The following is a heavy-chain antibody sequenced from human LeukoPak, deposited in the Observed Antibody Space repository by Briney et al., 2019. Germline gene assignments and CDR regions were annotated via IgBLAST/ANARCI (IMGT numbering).Heavy chain of an antibody. Sequence: GGSLRLSCAASGFTFRSHAMTWVLQAPGRGLEWVSGISNGGGRTYYADSVKGRYTISRDNSKNTLYLQMNSLRAEDTAVYYCAKESGSYPIRNALDYWGQGTLVTVSS. D-gene: IGHD1-26*01. V-gene: IGHV3-23*01. CDR1: GFTFRSHA. J-gene: IGHJ4*02. CDR3: AKESGSYPIRNALDY. CDR2: ISNGGGRT.